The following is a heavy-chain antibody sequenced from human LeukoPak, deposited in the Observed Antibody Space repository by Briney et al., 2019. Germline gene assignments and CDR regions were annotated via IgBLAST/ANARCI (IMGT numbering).Heavy chain of an antibody. V-gene: IGHV4-61*01. Sequence: SETLSLTCTVSGGSISSGSYYWSWIRQPPGKGLEWIGYIYYSGSTNYNPSLKSRVTISVDTSKNQFSLKLSSVTAADTAVYYCARGNIAAAGTDYWGQGTLVTVSS. J-gene: IGHJ4*02. CDR2: IYYSGST. CDR3: ARGNIAAAGTDY. CDR1: GGSISSGSYY. D-gene: IGHD6-13*01.